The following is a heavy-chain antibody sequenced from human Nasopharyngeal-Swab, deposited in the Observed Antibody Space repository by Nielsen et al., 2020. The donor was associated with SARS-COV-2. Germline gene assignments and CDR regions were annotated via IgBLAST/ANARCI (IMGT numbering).Heavy chain of an antibody. CDR1: GFTFTSSA. CDR2: IVVGSGNT. Sequence: SVKVSCKASGFTFTSSAMQWVRQARGQRLEWIGWIVVGSGNTNYAQKFQERVTITRDMSTSTAYMELSSLRSEDTAVYYCAAPYCSSTSCSDAFDIWGQGTMVTVSS. V-gene: IGHV1-58*02. J-gene: IGHJ3*02. CDR3: AAPYCSSTSCSDAFDI. D-gene: IGHD2-2*01.